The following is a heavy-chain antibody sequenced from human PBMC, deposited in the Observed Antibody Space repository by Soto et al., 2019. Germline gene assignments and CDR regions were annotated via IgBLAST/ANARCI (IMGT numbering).Heavy chain of an antibody. CDR2: IIPIFGTA. D-gene: IGHD6-13*01. Sequence: SVKVSCKASGGTFSSYAISWVRQAPGQGLEWMGGIIPIFGTANYAQKFQGRVTITADESTSTAYMELSSLRSEDTAVYYCARDDSGEVAAAPNYYYGMDVWGQGTTVTVSS. CDR1: GGTFSSYA. V-gene: IGHV1-69*13. J-gene: IGHJ6*02. CDR3: ARDDSGEVAAAPNYYYGMDV.